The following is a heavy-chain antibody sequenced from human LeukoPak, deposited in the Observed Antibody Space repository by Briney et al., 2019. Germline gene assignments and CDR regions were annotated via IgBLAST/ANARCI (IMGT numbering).Heavy chain of an antibody. D-gene: IGHD6-19*01. CDR1: GYTFTSYG. CDR2: ISAYNGNT. J-gene: IGHJ4*02. V-gene: IGHV1-18*01. Sequence: ASVKVSRKPSGYTFTSYGISGVRPAPGQGLEWVGWISAYNGNTNYAQKLQGRVTMTTDTSTRIAYMELRSLRSDDTAGYYCARGIAVAGTRGDYWGQGNLVTVSS. CDR3: ARGIAVAGTRGDY.